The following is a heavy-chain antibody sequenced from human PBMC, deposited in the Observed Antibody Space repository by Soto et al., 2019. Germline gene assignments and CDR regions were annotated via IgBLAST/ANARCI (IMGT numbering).Heavy chain of an antibody. V-gene: IGHV3-21*01. CDR1: GFTFSSYS. CDR3: AIDLLTGPLYLREYSGPFDY. CDR2: ISSSSSYI. D-gene: IGHD1-26*01. J-gene: IGHJ4*02. Sequence: GGSLRLSCAASGFTFSSYSMNWVRQAPGKGLEWVTSISSSSSYIYYADSVKGRFTISRDNAKNSLYLKMNSLRAEDTAVYYFAIDLLTGPLYLREYSGPFDYGGQGTLVTVSS.